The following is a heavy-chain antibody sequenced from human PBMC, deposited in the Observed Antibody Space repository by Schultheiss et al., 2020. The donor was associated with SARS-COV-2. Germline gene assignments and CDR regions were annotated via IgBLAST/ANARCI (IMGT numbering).Heavy chain of an antibody. CDR1: GGSISSYY. J-gene: IGHJ4*02. Sequence: SQTLSLTCTVSGGSISSYYWSWIRQPPGKGLEWIGYIYYSGSTNYNTSLKSRVTISLDTSKNQFSLKLSSVTAADTAVYYCARHSVDCSSTSCPGDYWGQGTLVTVSS. D-gene: IGHD2-2*01. CDR3: ARHSVDCSSTSCPGDY. CDR2: IYYSGST. V-gene: IGHV4-59*08.